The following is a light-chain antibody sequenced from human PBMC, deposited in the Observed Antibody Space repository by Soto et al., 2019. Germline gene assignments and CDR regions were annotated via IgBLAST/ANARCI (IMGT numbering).Light chain of an antibody. CDR1: QSVSAN. Sequence: EIVRTQSPATLSVSPGERATLSCRASQSVSANLAWYQPKPGKAPSLLIYGASTRATGIPARFSGSGSGTEFTLTISSLQSEDFAVYYCQQYSKWPTFGQGTKLDI. CDR2: GAS. V-gene: IGKV3-15*01. J-gene: IGKJ1*01. CDR3: QQYSKWPT.